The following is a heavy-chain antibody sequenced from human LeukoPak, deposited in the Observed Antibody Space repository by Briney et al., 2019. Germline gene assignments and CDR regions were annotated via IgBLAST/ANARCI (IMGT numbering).Heavy chain of an antibody. CDR1: GGSISSYY. CDR3: ARADVNYGSYSGFLDN. D-gene: IGHD5-12*01. CDR2: IYTSGST. Sequence: PSETLSLTCTVSGGSISSYYWSWIRQPAGKGLEWIGRIYTSGSTNYNPSLKSRVTMSVDTSKNQFSLKLTSVTAADTAVYFCARADVNYGSYSGFLDNWGQGSLVTVSS. V-gene: IGHV4-4*07. J-gene: IGHJ4*02.